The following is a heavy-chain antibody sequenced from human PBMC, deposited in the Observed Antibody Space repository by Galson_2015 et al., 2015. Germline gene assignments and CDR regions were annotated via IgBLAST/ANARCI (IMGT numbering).Heavy chain of an antibody. CDR3: ARGVGHNYRDWFDP. J-gene: IGHJ5*02. CDR1: GFSFSSYS. Sequence: SLRLSCAASGFSFSSYSMNWVRQAPGQGLEWVSVISPTSTYIDYAPSLKGRFTISRDNARNSLYLQMSSLRDEDTAVYYCARGVGHNYRDWFDPWGQGTLVTVSS. CDR2: ISPTSTYI. D-gene: IGHD4-11*01. V-gene: IGHV3-21*01.